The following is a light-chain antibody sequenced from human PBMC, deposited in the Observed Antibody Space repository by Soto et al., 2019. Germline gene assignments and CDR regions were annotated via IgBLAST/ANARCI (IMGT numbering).Light chain of an antibody. V-gene: IGKV1-27*01. CDR1: QGISNS. CDR2: AAS. Sequence: DIQMTQSPSSLSASVGDSVTITCRASQGISNSLAWYQQKPGKVPKLLIYAASTLQSGVPSRFSGSKSGTDFTLTISSLQPEDVATYYCQNYGSAPRTFGQGTKVEIK. CDR3: QNYGSAPRT. J-gene: IGKJ1*01.